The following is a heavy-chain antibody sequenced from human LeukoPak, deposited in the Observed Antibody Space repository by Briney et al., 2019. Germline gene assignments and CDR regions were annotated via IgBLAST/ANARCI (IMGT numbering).Heavy chain of an antibody. CDR1: GFTFSSYW. D-gene: IGHD6-13*01. CDR2: ISSFSNFR. Sequence: GGSLRLSCAASGFTFSSYWMHWVRQAPGKGLEWVSHISSFSNFRSYADSVKGRFTISRDNAKNSLYLQVNSLRAEDTAVYYCARPTIAAAGNFEYWGQGTLVTVSS. CDR3: ARPTIAAAGNFEY. V-gene: IGHV3-21*05. J-gene: IGHJ4*02.